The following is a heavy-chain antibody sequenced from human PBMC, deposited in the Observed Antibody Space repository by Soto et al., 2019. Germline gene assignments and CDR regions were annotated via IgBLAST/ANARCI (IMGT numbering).Heavy chain of an antibody. V-gene: IGHV3-9*01. D-gene: IGHD3-10*01. CDR1: GFTFADSA. CDR3: TKGYYGSGSSYFDY. Sequence: PGGSLRLSCAASGFTFADSAMHWVRQAPGKGLEWVSGISWNSRSIDYADSVKGRFTISRDNAKNSLFLQMNSLRPEDTALYYCTKGYYGSGSSYFDYWGRGALVTVSS. CDR2: ISWNSRSI. J-gene: IGHJ4*02.